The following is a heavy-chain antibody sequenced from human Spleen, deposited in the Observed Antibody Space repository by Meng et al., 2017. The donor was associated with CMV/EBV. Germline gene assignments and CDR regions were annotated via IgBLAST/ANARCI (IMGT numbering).Heavy chain of an antibody. CDR1: GFTFDDYS. D-gene: IGHD6-13*01. J-gene: IGHJ4*02. CDR3: ARLAAAGTFDY. V-gene: IGHV3-9*01. CDR2: ISWNSGSI. Sequence: SLKISCAASGFTFDDYSMQWVRQAPGKGLEWVSGISWNSGSIGYADSVKGRFTISRDNAKNSLYLQMNSLRAEDTAFYYCARLAAAGTFDYWGQGTLVTVS.